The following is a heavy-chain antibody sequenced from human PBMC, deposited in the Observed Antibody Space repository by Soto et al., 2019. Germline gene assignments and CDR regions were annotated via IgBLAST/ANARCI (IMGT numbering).Heavy chain of an antibody. Sequence: WVPLRLFCGASGFTFSSYSMHWVRQAPGKGLEWVSYISSSSSTIYYADSVKGRFTISRDNSKNTLYLQMNSLRAEDTAVYYCAKDGSHNFDYWGQGTLVTVPS. CDR3: AKDGSHNFDY. J-gene: IGHJ4*02. V-gene: IGHV3-48*01. D-gene: IGHD1-26*01. CDR1: GFTFSSYS. CDR2: ISSSSSTI.